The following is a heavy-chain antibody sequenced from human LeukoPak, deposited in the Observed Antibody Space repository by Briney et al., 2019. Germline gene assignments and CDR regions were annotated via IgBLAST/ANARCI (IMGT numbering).Heavy chain of an antibody. CDR2: IIPIFGTA. CDR3: ASASSGWYWWFDP. D-gene: IGHD6-19*01. V-gene: IGHV1-69*05. Sequence: ASVKVSCKASGGTFSSYAISWVRQAPGQGLEWMGGIIPIFGTASYAQKFQGRVTITTDESTSTAYMELSSLRSEDTAVYYCASASSGWYWWFDPWGQGTLVTVSS. J-gene: IGHJ5*02. CDR1: GGTFSSYA.